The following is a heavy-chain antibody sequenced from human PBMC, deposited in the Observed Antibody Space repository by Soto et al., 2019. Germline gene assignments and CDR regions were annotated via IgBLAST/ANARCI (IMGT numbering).Heavy chain of an antibody. V-gene: IGHV3-7*03. CDR1: GFTFSNFW. J-gene: IGHJ6*02. D-gene: IGHD6-6*01. CDR2: IKGDGSVT. Sequence: PGGSLRLSCAASGFTFSNFWMSWARQAPGKGLEWVANIKGDGSVTQYVASVEGRFTISRDNAKYSLYLQMNSLGVEDTALYYCVIPTRSVRGMGVWGQGTTVTVSS. CDR3: VIPTRSVRGMGV.